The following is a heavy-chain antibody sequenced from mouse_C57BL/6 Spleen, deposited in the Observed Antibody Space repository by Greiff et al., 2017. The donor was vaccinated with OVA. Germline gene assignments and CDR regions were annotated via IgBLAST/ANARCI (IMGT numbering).Heavy chain of an antibody. Sequence: LVESGAELVRPGASVKLSCKASGYTFTDYYINWVKQRPGQGLEWIARIYPGSGNTYYNEKFKGKATLTAEKSSSTAYMQLSSLTSEDSAVYFCVNWDGGFDYWGQGTTLTVSS. CDR3: VNWDGGFDY. J-gene: IGHJ2*01. D-gene: IGHD4-1*01. CDR1: GYTFTDYY. CDR2: IYPGSGNT. V-gene: IGHV1-76*01.